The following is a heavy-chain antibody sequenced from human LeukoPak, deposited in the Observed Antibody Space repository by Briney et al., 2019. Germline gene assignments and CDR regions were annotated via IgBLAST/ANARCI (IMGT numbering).Heavy chain of an antibody. CDR3: ARTPSYYDSSGYVFDY. V-gene: IGHV3-30-3*01. D-gene: IGHD3-22*01. CDR2: ISHDGSNK. J-gene: IGHJ4*02. Sequence: PGGSLRLSCAASGFTFSSYAMHWVRQAPGKGLEWVAVISHDGSNKYYADSVKGRFTISRDNSKNTLYLQMNSLRAEDTAVYYCARTPSYYDSSGYVFDYWGQGTLVTVSS. CDR1: GFTFSSYA.